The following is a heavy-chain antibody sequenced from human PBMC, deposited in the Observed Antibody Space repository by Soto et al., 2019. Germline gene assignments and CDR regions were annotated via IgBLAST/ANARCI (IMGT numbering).Heavy chain of an antibody. CDR3: ATRSSITMNNWFDP. CDR2: FDPEDGET. V-gene: IGHV1-24*01. D-gene: IGHD3-22*01. J-gene: IGHJ5*02. CDR1: GYTLTELS. Sequence: ASVKVSCKVSGYTLTELSMHWVRQAPGKGLEWMGGFDPEDGETIYAQKFQGRVTMTEDTPTDTAYMELSSLRSEDTAVYYCATRSSITMNNWFDPWGQGTLVTVSS.